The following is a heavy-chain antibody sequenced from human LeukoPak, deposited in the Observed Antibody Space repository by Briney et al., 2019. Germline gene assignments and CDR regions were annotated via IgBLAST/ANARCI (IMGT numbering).Heavy chain of an antibody. CDR1: GFTFSSYW. J-gene: IGHJ5*02. CDR3: ARVITIFGVDGGWFDP. CDR2: IKQDGSEK. D-gene: IGHD3-3*01. Sequence: GGSLRLSCAASGFTFSSYWMSWVRQAPGKGLEWVANIKQDGSEKYYVDSVKGRFNISRDNAKNSLYLQMNSLKAEDTAVYYCARVITIFGVDGGWFDPWGQGTLVTVSS. V-gene: IGHV3-7*01.